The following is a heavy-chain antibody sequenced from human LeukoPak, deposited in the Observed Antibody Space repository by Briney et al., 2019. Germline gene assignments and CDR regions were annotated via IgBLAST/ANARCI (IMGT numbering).Heavy chain of an antibody. CDR1: GGSLCSYY. V-gene: IGHV4-39*07. Sequence: SETLSLTSTVSGGSLCSYYWGWLRQPPGKGPAWIGRIYYSGSTYYNPSLKSRVTISVDTSKNQFSLKLSSVTAADMAVYYCAKSITMVVADAFGIWGQGTMVTVSS. D-gene: IGHD3-22*01. J-gene: IGHJ3*02. CDR3: AKSITMVVADAFGI. CDR2: IYYSGST.